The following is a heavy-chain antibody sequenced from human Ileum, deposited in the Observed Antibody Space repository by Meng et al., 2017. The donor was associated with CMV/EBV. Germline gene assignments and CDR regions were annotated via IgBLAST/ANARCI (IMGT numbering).Heavy chain of an antibody. CDR3: ARLWYYDFWSGYQGRYGMDV. Sequence: GGSLRLSCAASGFTFSSYSMNWVRQAPGKGLEWVSSISSSSSYIYYADSVKGRFTISRDNAKNSLYLQMNSLRAEDTAVYYCARLWYYDFWSGYQGRYGMDVWGQGTTVTVSS. V-gene: IGHV3-21*01. J-gene: IGHJ6*02. CDR2: ISSSSSYI. D-gene: IGHD3-3*01. CDR1: GFTFSSYS.